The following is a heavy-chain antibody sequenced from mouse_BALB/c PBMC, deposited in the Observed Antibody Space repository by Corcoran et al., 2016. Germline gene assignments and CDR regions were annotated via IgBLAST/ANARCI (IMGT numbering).Heavy chain of an antibody. CDR2: INTHSGVP. CDR3: ARWENGADS. D-gene: IGHD4-1*01. V-gene: IGHV9-4*02. CDR1: GYTFTTAG. J-gene: IGHJ2*01. Sequence: QIQLVQSGPELKKPGETVRISCKASGYTFTTAGMQGVQKMTGKGLKWIGWINTHSGVPKYAEDFKGRFAFSLETSASTAYLQISNLKNEETATYFCARWENGADSLGQGTTLTVS.